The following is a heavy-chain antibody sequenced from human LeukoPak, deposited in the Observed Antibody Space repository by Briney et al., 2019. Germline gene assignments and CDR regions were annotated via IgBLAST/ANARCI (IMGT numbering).Heavy chain of an antibody. CDR1: GYTFTSQD. CDR2: MNPNSGNT. D-gene: IGHD2-2*01. J-gene: IGHJ3*02. V-gene: IGHV1-8*01. CDR3: ARDLAYCSSTSCLSRLYDILTIAAFDI. Sequence: ASVKVSCKASGYTFTSQDINWVRQATGQGLEWMGWMNPNSGNTGYAQKFQGRVTITADKSTSTAYMELSSLRSEDTAVYYCARDLAYCSSTSCLSRLYDILTIAAFDIWGQGTMVTVSS.